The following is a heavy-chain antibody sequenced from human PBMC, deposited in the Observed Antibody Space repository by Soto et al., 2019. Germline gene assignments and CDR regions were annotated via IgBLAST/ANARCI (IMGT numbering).Heavy chain of an antibody. CDR3: ARESEDLTSNFDY. CDR2: ISSTTNYI. V-gene: IGHV3-21*01. Sequence: PGGSLRLSCAASGFTFTRYSMNWVRQAPGKGLEWVSSISSTTNYIYYADSMRGRFTVSRDNAKNSVYLEMNSLSAEDTAVYYCARESEDLTSNFDYWGQGTLVTVSS. J-gene: IGHJ4*02. CDR1: GFTFTRYS.